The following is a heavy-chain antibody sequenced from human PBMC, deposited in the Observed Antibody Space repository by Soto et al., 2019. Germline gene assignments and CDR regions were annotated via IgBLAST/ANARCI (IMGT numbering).Heavy chain of an antibody. Sequence: QVQLVESGGGVVQPGRSLRLSCAASGFTFSSYGMHWVRQAPGKGLEWVAVIWYDGSNKYYADSVTGRFTISRDNSKNTLYLQMNSLRAEDTAVYYCASGWYSSGWYGCLDYWGQGTLVTVSS. J-gene: IGHJ4*02. CDR2: IWYDGSNK. D-gene: IGHD6-19*01. V-gene: IGHV3-33*01. CDR1: GFTFSSYG. CDR3: ASGWYSSGWYGCLDY.